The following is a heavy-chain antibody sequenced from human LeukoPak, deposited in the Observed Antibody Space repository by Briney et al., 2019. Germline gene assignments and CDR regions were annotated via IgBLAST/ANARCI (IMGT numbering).Heavy chain of an antibody. CDR2: INPGNGDT. Sequence: ASVKVSCKTSGYSFTSQDMHWVRQAPGQSLEWMGCINPGNGDTKYSQEFQGRVTITRDTSATTAYMELSSLRSDDMAVYYCTLYNYWGQGTLVTVSS. CDR3: TLYNY. J-gene: IGHJ4*02. V-gene: IGHV1-3*03. CDR1: GYSFTSQD. D-gene: IGHD2-2*02.